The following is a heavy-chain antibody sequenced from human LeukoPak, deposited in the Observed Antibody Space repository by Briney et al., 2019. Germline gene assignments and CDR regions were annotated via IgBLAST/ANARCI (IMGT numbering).Heavy chain of an antibody. D-gene: IGHD3-10*01. CDR1: GFTFSSYG. CDR2: IWYDGSNK. J-gene: IGHJ6*04. CDR3: ARFYGSGSCYPTYGMDV. Sequence: GRSLRLSCAASGFTFSSYGMHWVRQAPGKGLEWVAVIWYDGSNKYYADSVKGRFTISRDNSKNTLYLQMNSLRAEDTAVYYCARFYGSGSCYPTYGMDVWGKGTTVTVSS. V-gene: IGHV3-33*01.